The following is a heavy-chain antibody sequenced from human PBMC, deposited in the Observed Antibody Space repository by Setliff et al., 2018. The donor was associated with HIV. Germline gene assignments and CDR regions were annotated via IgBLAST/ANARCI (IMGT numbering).Heavy chain of an antibody. Sequence: SETLSLTCAVSGGSNSSGGYSWSWIRQPPGKGLEWIGYIFHSGSTYYHPSLKSRVTISVDTSKNQISLRLNAVTAADTAVYYCARGGPRGDAFGIWGHGTMVTVSS. D-gene: IGHD3-10*01. CDR1: GGSNSSGGYS. V-gene: IGHV4-30-2*01. J-gene: IGHJ3*02. CDR3: ARGGPRGDAFGI. CDR2: IFHSGST.